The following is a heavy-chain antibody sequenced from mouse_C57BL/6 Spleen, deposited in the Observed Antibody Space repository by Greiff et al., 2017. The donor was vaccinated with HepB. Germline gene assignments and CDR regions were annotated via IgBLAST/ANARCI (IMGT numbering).Heavy chain of an antibody. V-gene: IGHV1-69*01. D-gene: IGHD2-2*01. Sequence: VQLQQSGTELVMPGASVKLSCKASGYTFTSYWMHWVKQRPGQGLEWIGEIDPSDSYTNYNQKFKGKSTLTVDKSSSTAYMQLNSLTSEDSAVYYCASGYYGYFDVWGTGTTVTVSS. CDR1: GYTFTSYW. CDR3: ASGYYGYFDV. CDR2: IDPSDSYT. J-gene: IGHJ1*03.